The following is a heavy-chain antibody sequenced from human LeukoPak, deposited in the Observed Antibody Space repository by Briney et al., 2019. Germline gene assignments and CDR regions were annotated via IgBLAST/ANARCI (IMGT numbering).Heavy chain of an antibody. Sequence: GRSLRLSCAASGFTFNNYGIHWVRQAPGKGLEWVAVIWYDGSNKYYADSVKGRFTISRDNSKNTLDLQMNSLRAEDTAVYYCARDSGSYYFHYWGREPRVPVSS. CDR1: GFTFNNYG. CDR2: IWYDGSNK. V-gene: IGHV3-33*01. J-gene: IGHJ4*02. CDR3: ARDSGSYYFHY. D-gene: IGHD1-26*01.